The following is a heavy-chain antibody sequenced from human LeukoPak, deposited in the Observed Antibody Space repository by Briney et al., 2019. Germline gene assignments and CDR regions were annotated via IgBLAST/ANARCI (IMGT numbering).Heavy chain of an antibody. Sequence: GGSLRLSCAASGFTFSIYTMNWVRQAPGKGLEWVSAISGSGGITYYADSVKGRFTISRDNSKNTLYLQMNSLRAEDTAVYYCAGSGYYYSSGGYDAFDIWGQGTMVTVSS. D-gene: IGHD3-22*01. CDR2: ISGSGGIT. J-gene: IGHJ3*02. CDR3: AGSGYYYSSGGYDAFDI. CDR1: GFTFSIYT. V-gene: IGHV3-23*01.